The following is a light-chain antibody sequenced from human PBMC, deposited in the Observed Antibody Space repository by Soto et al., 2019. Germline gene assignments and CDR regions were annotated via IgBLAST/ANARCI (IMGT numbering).Light chain of an antibody. J-gene: IGKJ2*01. CDR1: QRVSSY. CDR3: QQRSNWPPYT. V-gene: IGKV3-11*01. Sequence: EIVLTQSPATLSLSTGERATLSCRASQRVSSYLAWYQQTPGQAPRLLIYDASNRATGIPARFSGSVSGTDFTLTISSLEPEDFAVYYCQQRSNWPPYTFGQGTKLEIK. CDR2: DAS.